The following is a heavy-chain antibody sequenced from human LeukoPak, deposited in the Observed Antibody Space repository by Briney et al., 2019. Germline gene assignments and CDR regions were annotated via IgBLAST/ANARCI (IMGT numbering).Heavy chain of an antibody. CDR3: ARVRWDSSGSQPY. J-gene: IGHJ4*02. D-gene: IGHD3-22*01. CDR1: GGSIISSSYY. Sequence: SETLSLTCTVSGGSIISSSYYWGWIRQPPGKGLEWIGNIHYSGSTYYNPSLKSRVTISVDTSKNEFSLKVISVTAADTAVYYCARVRWDSSGSQPYWGQGTLVTVSS. CDR2: IHYSGST. V-gene: IGHV4-39*07.